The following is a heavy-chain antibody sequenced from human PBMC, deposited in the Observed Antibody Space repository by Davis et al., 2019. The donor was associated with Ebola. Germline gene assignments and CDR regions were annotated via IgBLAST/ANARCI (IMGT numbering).Heavy chain of an antibody. V-gene: IGHV3-23*01. Sequence: GGSLRLSCAASGFIFRSYVMSWVRQAPGKGLEWVSTHGTSGDTYYADSVKGRFTISRDNSKNTLYLQMNGLRAEDTAVYYCAKDTSNIWFDIWGQGTNVTVSS. D-gene: IGHD1-26*01. CDR1: GFIFRSYV. CDR2: HGTSGDT. CDR3: AKDTSNIWFDI. J-gene: IGHJ3*02.